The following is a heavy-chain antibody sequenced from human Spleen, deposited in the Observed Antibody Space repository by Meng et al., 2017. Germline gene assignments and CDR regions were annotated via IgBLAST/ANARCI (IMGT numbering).Heavy chain of an antibody. V-gene: IGHV3-72*01. CDR3: TRVSGSFSFDY. CDR2: IRKKVNSYTT. J-gene: IGHJ4*02. D-gene: IGHD1-26*01. CDR1: GFTFSDYA. Sequence: GESLKISCVASGFTFSDYAISWVRQAPGKGLEWVGRIRKKVNSYTTEYAASVKGRFTISRDDSSNSVYLQMNSLKTEDTAVYFSTRVSGSFSFDYWGQGTLVTVSS.